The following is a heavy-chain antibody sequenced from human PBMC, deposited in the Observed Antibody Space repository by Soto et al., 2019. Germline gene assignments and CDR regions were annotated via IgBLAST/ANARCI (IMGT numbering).Heavy chain of an antibody. CDR2: LNPKSGMT. CDR3: ERVAGSPDC. CDR1: GYTFTPYD. D-gene: IGHD1-26*01. V-gene: IGHV1-8*01. J-gene: IGHJ4*02. Sequence: ASVKVSCKASGYTFTPYDFNWVRQPPGQGLEWMGWLNPKSGMTGSAQKFQGRVTMTRDSSISTVYMELSSLRSEKPAVHYSERVAGSPDCWGQGTLVTVSS.